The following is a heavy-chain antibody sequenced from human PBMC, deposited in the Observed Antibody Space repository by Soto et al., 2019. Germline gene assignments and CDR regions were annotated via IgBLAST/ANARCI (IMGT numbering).Heavy chain of an antibody. CDR3: ARDLVTYYDFWRGYYGGMDV. CDR1: GFTFSSYS. CDR2: ISSSSSTI. Sequence: LRLSFAASGFTFSSYSMNWVRQAPGNGLGWVSYISSSSSTIYYADSVKGRLTISRDNAKNSLYLQMNSLRDEDTAVYYCARDLVTYYDFWRGYYGGMDVWGPGTTLTLYS. V-gene: IGHV3-48*02. D-gene: IGHD3-3*01. J-gene: IGHJ6*02.